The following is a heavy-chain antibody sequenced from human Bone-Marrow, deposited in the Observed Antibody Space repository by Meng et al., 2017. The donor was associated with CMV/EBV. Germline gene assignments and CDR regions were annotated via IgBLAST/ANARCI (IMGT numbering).Heavy chain of an antibody. CDR3: ASDPVPHLYLTGANFDY. D-gene: IGHD3-9*01. CDR2: ISAYNGNT. CDR1: GYTFTSYG. Sequence: ASVKVSCKASGYTFTSYGISWVRQAPGQGLEWMGWISAYNGNTNSAQKLQGRVTMTTDTSTSTAYMELRSLRSDDTAVYYCASDPVPHLYLTGANFDYWGQGKLVTVSS. V-gene: IGHV1-18*01. J-gene: IGHJ4*02.